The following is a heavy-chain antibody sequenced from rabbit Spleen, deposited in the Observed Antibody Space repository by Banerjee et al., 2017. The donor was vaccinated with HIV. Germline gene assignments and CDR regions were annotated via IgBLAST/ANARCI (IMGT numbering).Heavy chain of an antibody. J-gene: IGHJ4*01. V-gene: IGHV1S45*01. Sequence: QEQLEESGGDLVKPEGSLTLTCTASGFSFSRSYWISWVRQAPGKGPEWIACTYGDSGGSTYYASWAKGRFTISKTSSTTVTLQVTSLTGADTATYFCARGATVGGVGCDLWGPGTLVTVS. CDR2: TYGDSGGST. CDR3: ARGATVGGVGCDL. D-gene: IGHD5-1*01. CDR1: GFSFSRSYW.